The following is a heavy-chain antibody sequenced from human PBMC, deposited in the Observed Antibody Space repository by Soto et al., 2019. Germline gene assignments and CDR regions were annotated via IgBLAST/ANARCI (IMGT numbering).Heavy chain of an antibody. D-gene: IGHD3-10*01. CDR2: VSAGGDMS. CDR1: GFTFSSYA. CDR3: ARGDRGGSGSPARYYYSGLDV. V-gene: IGHV3-23*01. J-gene: IGHJ6*02. Sequence: DVQLLESGGHLVQPGGSLRLSCAASGFTFSSYAMSWVRQAPGKGLEWVSSVSAGGDMSYYSDSVKGRFTISRDNSNNALFLQMNSLRIEATALYYCARGDRGGSGSPARYYYSGLDVWGQGTTVTV.